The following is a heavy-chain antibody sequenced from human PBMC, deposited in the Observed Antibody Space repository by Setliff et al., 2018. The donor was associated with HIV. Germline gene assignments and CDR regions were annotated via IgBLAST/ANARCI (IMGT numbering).Heavy chain of an antibody. CDR2: ISGSGDST. Sequence: GGSLRLSCAASGFTFSSYAITWVRQAPGKGLEWVSAISGSGDSTFYADSVQGRFTISRDNSKNTLYLQMNSLRAEDTAVYYCALTPYSSSSLSYWGQGNLVTVSS. CDR1: GFTFSSYA. CDR3: ALTPYSSSSLSY. V-gene: IGHV3-23*01. J-gene: IGHJ4*02. D-gene: IGHD6-6*01.